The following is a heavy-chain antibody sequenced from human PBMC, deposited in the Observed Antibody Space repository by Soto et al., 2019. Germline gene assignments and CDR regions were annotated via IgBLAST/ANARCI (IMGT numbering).Heavy chain of an antibody. V-gene: IGHV4-31*03. CDR1: GGFISSGGYY. CDR3: LRGVFP. Sequence: QVQLQESGPGLVKPSQTLSLTCTVSGGFISSGGYYWSWIRQHPGKGLEWIGYIDYRGSTDYSPPLKTRFTISLDPSTTQFPRRLSSVTAGDPAVYFCLRGVFPWGRGPLVTVSS. CDR2: IDYRGST. J-gene: IGHJ5*02. D-gene: IGHD6-13*01.